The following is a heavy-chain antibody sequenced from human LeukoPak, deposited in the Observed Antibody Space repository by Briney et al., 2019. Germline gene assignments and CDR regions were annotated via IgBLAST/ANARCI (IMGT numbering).Heavy chain of an antibody. CDR2: MNPNSGNT. Sequence: GASVKVSCKASGYTFTSYDINWVRQATGQGLEWMGWMNPNSGNTGYAQKFQGRVTMTRDTSISTAYMELSRLRSDDTAVYYCARVLRGVRALIAAFAYWGQGTLVTVSS. J-gene: IGHJ4*02. CDR1: GYTFTSYD. V-gene: IGHV1-8*01. CDR3: ARVLRGVRALIAAFAY. D-gene: IGHD6-13*01.